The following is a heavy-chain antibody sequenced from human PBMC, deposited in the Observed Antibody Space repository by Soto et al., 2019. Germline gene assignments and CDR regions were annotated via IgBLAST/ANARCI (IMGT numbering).Heavy chain of an antibody. V-gene: IGHV4-4*07. CDR1: GGSISSYY. CDR2: IYTSGST. D-gene: IGHD3-9*01. Sequence: ASETLSLTCTVSGGSISSYYWIWIRQPAGKGLEWIGRIYTSGSTNYNPSLKSRVTMSVDTSKNQFSLKLSSVTAADTAVYYCARTSLTGYSKYYFDYWGQGTLVTVSS. J-gene: IGHJ4*02. CDR3: ARTSLTGYSKYYFDY.